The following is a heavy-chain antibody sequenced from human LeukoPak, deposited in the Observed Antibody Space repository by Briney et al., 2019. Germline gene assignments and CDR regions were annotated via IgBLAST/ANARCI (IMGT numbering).Heavy chain of an antibody. Sequence: ASAKVSCKASGYTFTSYYMHWVRQAPGQGLEWMGIINPSGGSTSYAQKFQGRVTMTRDMSTRTVYMELSSLRSEDTAVYYCARDLGSIGGNEAGFDYWGQGTLVTVSS. J-gene: IGHJ4*02. D-gene: IGHD4-23*01. CDR1: GYTFTSYY. CDR2: INPSGGST. CDR3: ARDLGSIGGNEAGFDY. V-gene: IGHV1-46*01.